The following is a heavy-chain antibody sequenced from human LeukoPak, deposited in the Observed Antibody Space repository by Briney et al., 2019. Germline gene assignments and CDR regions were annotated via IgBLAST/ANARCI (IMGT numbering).Heavy chain of an antibody. CDR3: ASDVTGLVGGTTSFRGWFQP. CDR2: IYYSGSI. D-gene: IGHD1-26*01. CDR1: GRPIRRGCYY. Sequence: KPSDTLSLPRTVSGRPIRRGCYYWSWLHQHPGKALEWIGYIYYSGSIYYNPSLKSRHTISVDTSKHQFSLKLSSVTAADTVVYYCASDVTGLVGGTTSFRGWFQPWGQGTLVTVPS. V-gene: IGHV4-31*03. J-gene: IGHJ5*02.